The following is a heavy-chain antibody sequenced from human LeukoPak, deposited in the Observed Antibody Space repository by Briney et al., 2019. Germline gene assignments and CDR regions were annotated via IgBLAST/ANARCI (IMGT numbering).Heavy chain of an antibody. CDR2: IFQSGST. Sequence: SQTLSLTCAVSGGSIGSGDYSWSWIRQPPGKGLEWIGYIFQSGSTYYNPSLKSRVTISVDTSKNQFSLKLSSVTAADTAVYYCARSGSGWNFDYWGQGALVTVSS. CDR3: ARSGSGWNFDY. V-gene: IGHV4-30-2*01. D-gene: IGHD6-19*01. J-gene: IGHJ4*02. CDR1: GGSIGSGDYS.